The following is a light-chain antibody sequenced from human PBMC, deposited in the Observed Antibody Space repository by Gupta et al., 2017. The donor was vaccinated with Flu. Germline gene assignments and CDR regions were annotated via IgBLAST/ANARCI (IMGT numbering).Light chain of an antibody. CDR2: AAS. Sequence: PSSLSASVGDRVTITCGASQSISSYLNWYQQKPGKAPKLLIYAASSLQSGVPSRFSGSGSGTDFTLTISSLQPEDFATYYCQQSYSTPPTCGQGTRLEIK. V-gene: IGKV1-39*01. J-gene: IGKJ5*01. CDR3: QQSYSTPPT. CDR1: QSISSY.